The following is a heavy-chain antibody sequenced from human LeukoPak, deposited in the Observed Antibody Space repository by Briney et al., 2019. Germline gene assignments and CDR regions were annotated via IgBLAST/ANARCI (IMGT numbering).Heavy chain of an antibody. Sequence: ASVKVSCKASGYTFTGYYMHWVRQAPGQGLEWMGWINPNSGVTKYAQKFQGRVTMTSDTSISTAYMELSRLRSDDTAVYYCTRDAGGGDCYSCPNWFDPWGQGTLVTVSS. CDR3: TRDAGGGDCYSCPNWFDP. CDR2: INPNSGVT. CDR1: GYTFTGYY. V-gene: IGHV1-2*02. D-gene: IGHD2-21*02. J-gene: IGHJ5*02.